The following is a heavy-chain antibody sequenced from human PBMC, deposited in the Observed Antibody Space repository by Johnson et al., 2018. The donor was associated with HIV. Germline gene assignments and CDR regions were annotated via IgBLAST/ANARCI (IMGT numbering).Heavy chain of an antibody. D-gene: IGHD1-26*01. J-gene: IGHJ3*02. CDR3: AKDGDHSGSPPEAFDI. Sequence: QVQLVESGGGVVQPGRSLRLSCAASGFTLSEYDIHWVRQVPGKGLEWVALISYDGTNKYYADSVKGRFTISRDNSKNTLYLQMNSLRAEDTAVYYCAKDGDHSGSPPEAFDIWGQGTMVTVAS. CDR2: ISYDGTNK. CDR1: GFTLSEYD. V-gene: IGHV3-30-3*02.